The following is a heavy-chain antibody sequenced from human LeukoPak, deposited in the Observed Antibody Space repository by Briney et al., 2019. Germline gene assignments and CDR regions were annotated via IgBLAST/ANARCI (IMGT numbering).Heavy chain of an antibody. D-gene: IGHD2-15*01. CDR2: IHYNGRT. CDR3: ARVRLSGVIDY. Sequence: SETLSPTCTVSGGSMYDYYWSWIRQPPVKGLEWIGHIHYNGRTNYNPSLESPATISIDMSKNQFSLNLSSVTAADTAVYYCARVRLSGVIDYWGQGTLVTVSS. CDR1: GGSMYDYY. J-gene: IGHJ4*02. V-gene: IGHV4-59*01.